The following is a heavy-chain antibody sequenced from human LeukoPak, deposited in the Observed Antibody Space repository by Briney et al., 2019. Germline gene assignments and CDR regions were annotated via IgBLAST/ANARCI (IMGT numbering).Heavy chain of an antibody. J-gene: IGHJ4*02. CDR1: GYTFTGYY. D-gene: IGHD3-10*02. Sequence: ASVKVSCKASGYTFTGYYMHWVRQAPGQGLEWMGWISAYNGNTNYAQKLQGRVTMTTDTSTSTAYMELRSLRSDDTAVYYCARGAFHYYVLWGQGTLVTVSS. CDR3: ARGAFHYYVL. CDR2: ISAYNGNT. V-gene: IGHV1-18*04.